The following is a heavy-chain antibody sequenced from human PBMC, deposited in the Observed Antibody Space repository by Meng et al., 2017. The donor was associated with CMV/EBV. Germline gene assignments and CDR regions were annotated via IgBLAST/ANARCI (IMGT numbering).Heavy chain of an antibody. CDR2: INPNSGGT. V-gene: IGHV1-2*02. CDR1: GYTFTGYY. D-gene: IGHD3-22*01. J-gene: IGHJ4*02. CDR3: ARVIGYPDPSYFDY. Sequence: ALVKVSCKASGYTFTGYYMHWVRQAPGQGLEWMGWINPNSGGTNYAQKFQGRVTMTRDTSISTAYMELSRLRSDDTAVYYCARVIGYPDPSYFDYWGQGTLVTVSS.